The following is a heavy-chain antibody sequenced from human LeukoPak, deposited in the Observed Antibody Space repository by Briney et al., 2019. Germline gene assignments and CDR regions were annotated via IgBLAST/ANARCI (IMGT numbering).Heavy chain of an antibody. CDR1: GFTFSSYA. D-gene: IGHD5-18*01. CDR3: AKDPHTGYSFAY. J-gene: IGHJ4*02. V-gene: IGHV3-23*01. CDR2: LSGSGGST. Sequence: PGGSLRLSCVFSGFTFSSYALSWVRKPQGKGRGWFSSLSGSGGSTYYADSVKGRFTISRDNSKNTLYLQMNSLRVEDTAVYYCAKDPHTGYSFAYWGQGTLVTVSS.